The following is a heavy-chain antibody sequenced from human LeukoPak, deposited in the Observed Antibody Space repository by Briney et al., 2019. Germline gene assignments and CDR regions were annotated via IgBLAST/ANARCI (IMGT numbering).Heavy chain of an antibody. J-gene: IGHJ5*02. CDR3: ANGYSSTWSSVDP. CDR2: ISESGGGT. Sequence: GGSLRLSCAAAGFTFTSYAMSWVRQAPGKRPEWVSAISESGGGTYYADSVKGRFTISRDNSKNTLSLQMNSLRAEDTALYYCANGYSSTWSSVDPWGQGILVTVSS. D-gene: IGHD6-13*01. CDR1: GFTFTSYA. V-gene: IGHV3-23*01.